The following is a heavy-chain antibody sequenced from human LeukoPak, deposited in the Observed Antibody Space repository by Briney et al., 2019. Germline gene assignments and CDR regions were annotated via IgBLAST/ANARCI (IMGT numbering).Heavy chain of an antibody. Sequence: ASVKVSCKASGYTFTSYAMHWVRQAPGQRLEWMGWINAGNGNTKYSQKFQGRVTITRDTSASTAYMELSSLRSEDTAVYYCARVRGGAHYYGSGSSIKSSFDYWGQGTLVTVSS. CDR2: INAGNGNT. CDR3: ARVRGGAHYYGSGSSIKSSFDY. D-gene: IGHD3-10*01. V-gene: IGHV1-3*01. J-gene: IGHJ4*02. CDR1: GYTFTSYA.